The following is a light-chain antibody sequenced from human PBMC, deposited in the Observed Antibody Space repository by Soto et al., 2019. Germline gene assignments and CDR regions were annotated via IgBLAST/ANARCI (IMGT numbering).Light chain of an antibody. CDR3: SSYTSSSTSV. CDR1: TSDVGGYNY. V-gene: IGLV2-14*01. Sequence: QSVLTQPRSVSGSLGQSVTIPCTGTTSDVGGYNYVSWYQHHPGKAPKHMIYEVSNRPSGVSNRFSGSKSGNTASLTISGLQAEDEADYYCSSYTSSSTSVFGTGTKVTVL. CDR2: EVS. J-gene: IGLJ1*01.